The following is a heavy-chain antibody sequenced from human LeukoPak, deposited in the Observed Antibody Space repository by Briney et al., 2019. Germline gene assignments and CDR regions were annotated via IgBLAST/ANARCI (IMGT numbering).Heavy chain of an antibody. CDR1: GGSFSGYY. V-gene: IGHV4-34*01. CDR3: ARVVVVVPAATNYFDY. D-gene: IGHD2-2*01. J-gene: IGHJ4*02. Sequence: SETLSLTCAVYGGSFSGYYWSWIRQPPGKGLEWIGEINHSGSTNYNPSLKSRGTISVDTSKNQFSLKLSSVTAEDTAVYYCARVVVVVPAATNYFDYWGQGTLVTVSS. CDR2: INHSGST.